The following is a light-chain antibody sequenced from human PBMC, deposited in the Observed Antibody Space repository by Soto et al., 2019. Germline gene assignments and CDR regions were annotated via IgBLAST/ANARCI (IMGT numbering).Light chain of an antibody. CDR1: QSVSSNL. CDR3: QQYGSSPRT. J-gene: IGKJ1*01. CDR2: GAT. Sequence: EIVLTQSPGTLSLSPGERATLSCRASQSVSSNLLAWYQQKPGQAPRLLIYGATNRATGIPDRFSGSGSGTDFTLTISRLEPEDFAVYYGQQYGSSPRTFGQGTKVEIK. V-gene: IGKV3-20*01.